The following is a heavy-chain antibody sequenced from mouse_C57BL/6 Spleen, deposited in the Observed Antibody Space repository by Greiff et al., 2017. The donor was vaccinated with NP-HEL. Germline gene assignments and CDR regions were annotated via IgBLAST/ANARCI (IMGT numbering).Heavy chain of an antibody. CDR3: ARALYGSSYGVFDY. J-gene: IGHJ2*01. Sequence: VQLQQSGPELVKPSASVKISCKASGYSFTDYNMNWVKQSNGKSLEWIGVINPNYGTTSYNQKFKGKATLTVDQSSSTAYMQLNSLTSEDSAVYYCARALYGSSYGVFDYWGQGTTLTVSS. V-gene: IGHV1-39*01. CDR2: INPNYGTT. D-gene: IGHD1-1*01. CDR1: GYSFTDYN.